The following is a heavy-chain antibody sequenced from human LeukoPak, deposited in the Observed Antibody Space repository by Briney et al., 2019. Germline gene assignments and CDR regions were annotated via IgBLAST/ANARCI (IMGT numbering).Heavy chain of an antibody. J-gene: IGHJ4*02. D-gene: IGHD6-13*01. CDR1: GGTFSSYA. V-gene: IGHV1-69*05. CDR3: ARERPPGDSSNWFLEGYFDI. Sequence: VKVSCKASGGTFSSYAITWVRQAPGQGLEWMGRIIPIFGTANYAQKFQGRVTITTDESTSTAYMELSTLRSDDTAVYYCARERPPGDSSNWFLEGYFDIWGQGTLVTVFS. CDR2: IIPIFGTA.